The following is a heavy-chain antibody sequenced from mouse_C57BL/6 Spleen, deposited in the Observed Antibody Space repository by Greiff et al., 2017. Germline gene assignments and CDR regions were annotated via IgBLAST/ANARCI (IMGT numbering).Heavy chain of an antibody. J-gene: IGHJ4*01. CDR3: ALINTVVAGGYYAMDY. V-gene: IGHV5-17*01. D-gene: IGHD1-1*01. Sequence: EVKLVESGGGLVKPGGSLKLSCAASGFTFSDYGMHWVRQAPEKGLEWVAYISSGGSTIYYADTVTGRFTISSYNAKNTLFLQMTSLRSEDTGMYYCALINTVVAGGYYAMDYWGQGTSVTVSS. CDR2: ISSGGSTI. CDR1: GFTFSDYG.